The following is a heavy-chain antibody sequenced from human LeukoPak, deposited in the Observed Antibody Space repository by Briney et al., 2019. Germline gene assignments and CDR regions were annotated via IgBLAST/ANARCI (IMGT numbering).Heavy chain of an antibody. J-gene: IGHJ6*03. CDR2: INHSGST. CDR3: ARITNYYYYMDV. V-gene: IGHV4-34*01. CDR1: GGSFSGYY. Sequence: SETLSLTCDVYGGSFSGYYWSWVRQPPGKGLEWIGEINHSGSTNYNPSLKSRVTISVDTSKNQFSLKLSSVTAADTAVYYCARITNYYYYMDVWGKGTTVTVSS. D-gene: IGHD1-1*01.